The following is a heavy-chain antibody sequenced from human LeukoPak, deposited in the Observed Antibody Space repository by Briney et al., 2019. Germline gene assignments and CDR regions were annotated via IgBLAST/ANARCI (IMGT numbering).Heavy chain of an antibody. D-gene: IGHD3-10*01. Sequence: GGSLRLSCAASGFSVRTTYMSWVRQAPGKGLEWVSLISGGGDVTHYADSVKGRFTISRDNSKNTLYLQMNSLRVEDTAVYYCARVSSMLRGPLVIYYFDFWGQGTLVTVSS. J-gene: IGHJ4*02. CDR3: ARVSSMLRGPLVIYYFDF. CDR1: GFSVRTTY. V-gene: IGHV3-53*01. CDR2: ISGGGDVT.